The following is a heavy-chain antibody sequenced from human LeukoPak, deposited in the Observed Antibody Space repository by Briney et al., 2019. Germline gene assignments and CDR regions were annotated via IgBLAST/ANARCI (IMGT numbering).Heavy chain of an antibody. CDR2: INPTGGST. CDR3: ARDNSVGDNAWWFDP. J-gene: IGHJ5*02. V-gene: IGHV1-46*01. Sequence: GASVKASCKASGYTFTSYYMHWVRQAPGQGLEWMGLINPTGGSTGYAQKFQSRVTMTRDMSTSTDYMELSSLRSEDTAIYYCARDNSVGDNAWWFDPWGQGTLVTVSS. CDR1: GYTFTSYY. D-gene: IGHD1-26*01.